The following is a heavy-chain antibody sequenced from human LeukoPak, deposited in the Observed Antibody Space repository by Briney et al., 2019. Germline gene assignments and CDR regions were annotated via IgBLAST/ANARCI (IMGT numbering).Heavy chain of an antibody. CDR3: AGGGFDY. J-gene: IGHJ4*02. V-gene: IGHV3-48*01. CDR2: ISSSSRTI. Sequence: GGSLRLSCAASGFTFSSYDMNWVRQAPGKGLEWFSYISSSSRTIYYADSVKGRFTISRDNAKNSLYLQMNSLRVEDTAVYYCAGGGFDYWGQGALVTVSS. CDR1: GFTFSSYD.